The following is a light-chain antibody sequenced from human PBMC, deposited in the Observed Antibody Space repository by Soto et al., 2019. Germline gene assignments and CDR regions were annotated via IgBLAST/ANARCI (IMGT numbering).Light chain of an antibody. CDR1: QSVSSNY. Sequence: EIVLTQSPGTLSLSPGERATLSCRARQSVSSNYLAWYQQKPGQAPRLLIYGASSRATGIPDRFSGSGCGTDFTPTISRLEPEDLAVYYCQHYGSSLSITFGQGTRLEMK. CDR3: QHYGSSLSIT. V-gene: IGKV3-20*01. J-gene: IGKJ5*01. CDR2: GAS.